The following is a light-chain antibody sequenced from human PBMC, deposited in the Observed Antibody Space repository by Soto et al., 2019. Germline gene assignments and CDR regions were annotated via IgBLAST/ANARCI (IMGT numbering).Light chain of an antibody. CDR1: TGAVTSGHY. CDR2: STT. Sequence: QSVVTQEPSLTVSPGGTVTLTYGSSTGAVTSGHYPYWFQQKPGQAPRTLIYSTTNKHSWTPARFSGSLLGDNAALTLSGAQPEDEADYYCLLSYSGVGGVFGGGTKVTVL. J-gene: IGLJ2*01. V-gene: IGLV7-46*01. CDR3: LLSYSGVGGV.